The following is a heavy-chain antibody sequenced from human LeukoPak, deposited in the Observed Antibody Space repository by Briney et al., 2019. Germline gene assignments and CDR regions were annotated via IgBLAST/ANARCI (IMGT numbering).Heavy chain of an antibody. CDR3: ARSDGSGSYSYYYGMDV. CDR1: GGSISSSNW. D-gene: IGHD3-10*01. V-gene: IGHV4-4*02. CDR2: KHHSGST. Sequence: SETLSLTCAVSGGSISSSNWWSWVRQPPGKGLEWIGEKHHSGSTDYNPSPKSRVTISVDTSKNQFSLKLSSVTAADTAVYYCARSDGSGSYSYYYGMDVWGQGTTVTVSS. J-gene: IGHJ6*02.